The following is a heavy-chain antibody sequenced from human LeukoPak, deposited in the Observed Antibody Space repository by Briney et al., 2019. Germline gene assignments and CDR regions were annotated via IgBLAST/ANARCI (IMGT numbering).Heavy chain of an antibody. CDR3: AKAGLGGVILYYFDY. D-gene: IGHD3-16*01. Sequence: GGSLRLSCAASGFTFNNYAMSWVRQAPGKGLEWVSAISGSGVTTYYADSVKGRFTISRDNSKNTQYLQMNSLRAEDTAVYYCAKAGLGGVILYYFDYWGQGTLVTVSS. V-gene: IGHV3-23*01. CDR2: ISGSGVTT. CDR1: GFTFNNYA. J-gene: IGHJ4*02.